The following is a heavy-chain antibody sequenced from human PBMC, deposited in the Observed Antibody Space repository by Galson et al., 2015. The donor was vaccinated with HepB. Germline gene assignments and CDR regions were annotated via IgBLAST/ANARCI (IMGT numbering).Heavy chain of an antibody. CDR2: IIPIFGTA. D-gene: IGHD2-8*02. CDR1: GGTFSSYA. J-gene: IGHJ6*03. Sequence: SVKVSCKASGGTFSSYAISWVRQAPGQGLEWMGGIIPIFGTANYAQKFQGRVTITADESTSTAYMELSSLRSEDTAVYYCARDGSGYCTGGVCRARSYYYYMDVWGKGTTVTVSS. CDR3: ARDGSGYCTGGVCRARSYYYYMDV. V-gene: IGHV1-69*13.